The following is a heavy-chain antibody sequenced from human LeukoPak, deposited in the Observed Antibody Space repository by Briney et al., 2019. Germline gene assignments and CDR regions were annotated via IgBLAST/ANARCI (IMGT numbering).Heavy chain of an antibody. Sequence: PGGSLRLSCAAFGFTFSNYPMNWVRQAPGKGLEWVAKIKQDGSEEYYVDSVKGRFTISRDNAKNSLFLQMNSLRVEDTAIYYCARGGSYPGCWGQGTLVTVSS. D-gene: IGHD1-26*01. CDR2: IKQDGSEE. CDR1: GFTFSNYP. CDR3: ARGGSYPGC. V-gene: IGHV3-7*03. J-gene: IGHJ4*02.